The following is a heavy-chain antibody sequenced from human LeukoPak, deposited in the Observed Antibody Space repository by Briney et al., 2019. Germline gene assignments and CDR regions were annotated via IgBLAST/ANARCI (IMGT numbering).Heavy chain of an antibody. CDR2: IYYSGST. J-gene: IGHJ4*02. D-gene: IGHD3-3*01. CDR1: GGSISSSSYY. V-gene: IGHV4-39*07. CDR3: SNTYYDFWSGYSNFGY. Sequence: SETLSLTCTVSGGSISSSSYYWGWIRQPPGKGLEWIGSIYYSGSTYYNPSLKSRVTISVDTSKNQFSLKLSSVTAADTAVYYCSNTYYDFWSGYSNFGYWGQGTLVTVSS.